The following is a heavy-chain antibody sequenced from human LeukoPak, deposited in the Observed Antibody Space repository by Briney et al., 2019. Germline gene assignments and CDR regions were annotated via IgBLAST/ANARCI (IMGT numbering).Heavy chain of an antibody. CDR3: ARGDSRIDYDFWSGPFDY. V-gene: IGHV1-69*05. Sequence: SVKVSCKASGGTFSSYAISGVRQAPGQGLEWMGGIIPIFGTANYAQKFQGRVTINTDESTSTAYMELSSLRSEDTAVYYCARGDSRIDYDFWSGPFDYWGQGTLVTVSS. D-gene: IGHD3-3*01. CDR1: GGTFSSYA. CDR2: IIPIFGTA. J-gene: IGHJ4*02.